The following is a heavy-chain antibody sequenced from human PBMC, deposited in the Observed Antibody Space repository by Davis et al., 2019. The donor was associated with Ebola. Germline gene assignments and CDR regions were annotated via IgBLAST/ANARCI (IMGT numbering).Heavy chain of an antibody. D-gene: IGHD2-2*01. V-gene: IGHV4-59*01. Sequence: SETLSLTCAVYGGSFSGYYWSWIRQPPGKGLEWIGYIYSSGSTNYNPSLKSRVTISVDTSKNQFSLKLSSVTAADTAVYYCARDGGYCSSTSCLYYYYYMDVWGKGTTVTVSS. J-gene: IGHJ6*03. CDR2: IYSSGST. CDR3: ARDGGYCSSTSCLYYYYYMDV. CDR1: GGSFSGYY.